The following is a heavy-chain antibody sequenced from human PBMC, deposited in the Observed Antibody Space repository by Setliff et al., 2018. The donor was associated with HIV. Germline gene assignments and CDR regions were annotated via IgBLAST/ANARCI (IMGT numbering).Heavy chain of an antibody. D-gene: IGHD3-10*01. Sequence: GGSLRLSCSTSGFNFRDSWMSWLRLAPGKGLEWVANISPDTSERYSVDSVRGRFTVSRDNAKSSLYLQMNSLKVEDTAVYYCTAGHYGPNPWGQGTPVTVSS. CDR1: GFNFRDSW. J-gene: IGHJ5*02. V-gene: IGHV3-7*01. CDR2: ISPDTSER. CDR3: TAGHYGPNP.